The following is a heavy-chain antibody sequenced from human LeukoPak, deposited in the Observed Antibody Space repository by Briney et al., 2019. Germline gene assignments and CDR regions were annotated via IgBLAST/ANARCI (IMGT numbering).Heavy chain of an antibody. CDR3: ARAHHLGEDAFDL. CDR2: IKQDGSEK. J-gene: IGHJ3*01. D-gene: IGHD1-26*01. CDR1: GFTFSSYW. V-gene: IGHV3-7*01. Sequence: GGSLRLSCAASGFTFSSYWMSWVRQAPGKGLEWVANIKQDGSEKYYVDSVKGRFTISRDNAKNSLYLQMNSLRAEDTAVYYCARAHHLGEDAFDLWGQGTMVTVSS.